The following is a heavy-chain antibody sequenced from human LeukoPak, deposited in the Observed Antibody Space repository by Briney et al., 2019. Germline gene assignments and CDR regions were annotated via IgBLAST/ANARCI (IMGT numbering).Heavy chain of an antibody. Sequence: SETLSLTCAVYGGSFSGYYWSWIRQPPGKGREWIGEINHRGSTNYNPSLKSRVTISVDTSKNQFSLKLSSVTAADTAVYYCARGLVAVAGYSLYYYGMDVWGQGTTVTVSS. CDR3: ARGLVAVAGYSLYYYGMDV. V-gene: IGHV4-34*01. D-gene: IGHD6-19*01. J-gene: IGHJ6*02. CDR2: INHRGST. CDR1: GGSFSGYY.